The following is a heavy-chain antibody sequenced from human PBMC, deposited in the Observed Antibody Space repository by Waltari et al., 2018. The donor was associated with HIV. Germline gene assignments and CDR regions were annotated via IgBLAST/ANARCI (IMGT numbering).Heavy chain of an antibody. J-gene: IGHJ4*02. CDR1: GYTFTSYE. V-gene: IGHV1-8*01. CDR3: VRAAIYSRGCFDY. Sequence: QVQLVQSGAEVKKPGASVKVSCKASGYTFTSYEINWVRQATGKGREWMGWMNPNSGDTGYAQKFQGRITMTSNTSISTVYMELSSLTSEETAVYYCVRAAIYSRGCFDYWGQGTLVTVSS. CDR2: MNPNSGDT. D-gene: IGHD6-19*01.